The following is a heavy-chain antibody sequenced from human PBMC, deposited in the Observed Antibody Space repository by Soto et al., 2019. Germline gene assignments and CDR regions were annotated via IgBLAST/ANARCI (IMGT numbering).Heavy chain of an antibody. J-gene: IGHJ3*02. V-gene: IGHV2-26*01. Sequence: QVTLKESGPVLVKPTETLTLTCTVSGFSLSNARMGVSWIRQPPGKALEWLAHIFSNDEKSYTTSLKSRLTISKDTSKSQVVLTMTNMDPVDTATYYCARAFLVGAKPHDAFDIWGQVTMVTVSS. CDR2: IFSNDEK. CDR1: GFSLSNARMG. CDR3: ARAFLVGAKPHDAFDI. D-gene: IGHD1-26*01.